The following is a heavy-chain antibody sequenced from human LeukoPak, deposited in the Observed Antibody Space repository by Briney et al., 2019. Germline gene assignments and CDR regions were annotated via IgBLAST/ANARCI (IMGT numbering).Heavy chain of an antibody. Sequence: GGSLRLSCAASGFTFSDYYMSWIRQAPGKGLEWVSGISGSGGSTYYADSVKGRFTISRDNSKNTLYLQMNSLRAEDTAVYYCATPRSGNYWGIFAYWGQGTLVTVSS. CDR3: ATPRSGNYWGIFAY. V-gene: IGHV3-23*01. D-gene: IGHD1-26*01. CDR2: ISGSGGST. CDR1: GFTFSDYY. J-gene: IGHJ4*02.